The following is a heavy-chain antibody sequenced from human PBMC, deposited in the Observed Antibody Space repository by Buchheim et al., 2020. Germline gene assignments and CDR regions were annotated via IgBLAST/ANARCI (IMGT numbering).Heavy chain of an antibody. V-gene: IGHV4-34*01. CDR1: GGSFSGYY. CDR2: INHSGST. J-gene: IGHJ6*02. Sequence: QVQLQQWGAGLLKPSETLSLTCAVYGGSFSGYYWSWIRQPPGKGLEWIGEINHSGSTNYNPSLKSRVTISVDTSKNQFSLKLSSVTAADTAVYYCARKRYSGSYYYYYGMDVGGQGT. CDR3: ARKRYSGSYYYYYGMDV. D-gene: IGHD1-26*01.